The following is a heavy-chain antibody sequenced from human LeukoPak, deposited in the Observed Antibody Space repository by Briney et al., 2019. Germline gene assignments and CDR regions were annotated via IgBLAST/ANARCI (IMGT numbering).Heavy chain of an antibody. CDR3: TRDPRPVVVTATSHDY. J-gene: IGHJ4*02. D-gene: IGHD2-21*02. V-gene: IGHV3-49*03. CDR1: GFTFGDYA. CDR2: IRSKAYGGTT. Sequence: GGSLRLSCTASGFTFGDYAMSWFRQAPGKGLEWVGSIRSKAYGGTTEYDASVKGRFTISRDDSKSIAYLQMNSLKTEDTAVYYYTRDPRPVVVTATSHDYWGQGTLVTVSS.